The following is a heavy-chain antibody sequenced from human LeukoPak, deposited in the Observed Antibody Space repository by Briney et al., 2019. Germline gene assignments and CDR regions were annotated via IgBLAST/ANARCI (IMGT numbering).Heavy chain of an antibody. CDR1: GYTFTSYG. CDR2: ISAYNGNT. Sequence: ASVKVSCKASGYTFTSYGISWVRQAPGQGLEWMGWISAYNGNTNYAQKLQGRDTMTTDTSTSTTYMELRSLRSDDTAVYYCARAIYDSSGYYFGCYFDYWGQGTLVTVSS. D-gene: IGHD3-22*01. J-gene: IGHJ4*02. CDR3: ARAIYDSSGYYFGCYFDY. V-gene: IGHV1-18*01.